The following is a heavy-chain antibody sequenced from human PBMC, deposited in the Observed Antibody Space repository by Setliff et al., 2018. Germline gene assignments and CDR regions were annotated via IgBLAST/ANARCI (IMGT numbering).Heavy chain of an antibody. J-gene: IGHJ4*02. CDR3: ARGYCSGGSCAGFDY. CDR1: GYTLNNYA. D-gene: IGHD2-15*01. Sequence: ASVKVSCKASGYTLNNYAMNWVRQAPGQGFEWMGWINTKTGNPTYAQDFTGRLVFSLDTSVNTAFVQISSLKAEDTAVYCCARGYCSGGSCAGFDYWGQGTLVTVSS. CDR2: INTKTGNP. V-gene: IGHV7-4-1*02.